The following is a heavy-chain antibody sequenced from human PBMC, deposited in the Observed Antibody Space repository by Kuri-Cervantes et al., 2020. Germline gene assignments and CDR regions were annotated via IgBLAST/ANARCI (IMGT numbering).Heavy chain of an antibody. CDR3: ARDPEYYDILTEPFDI. V-gene: IGHV1-18*04. Sequence: ASVKVSCKASGYTFTDYYIHWVRQAPGQGLEWMGWISAYNGDTNYAQKLQGRVTMTTDTSTSTAYMELRSLRSDDTAVYYCARDPEYYDILTEPFDIWGQGTMVTVSS. CDR1: GYTFTDYY. J-gene: IGHJ3*02. D-gene: IGHD3-9*01. CDR2: ISAYNGDT.